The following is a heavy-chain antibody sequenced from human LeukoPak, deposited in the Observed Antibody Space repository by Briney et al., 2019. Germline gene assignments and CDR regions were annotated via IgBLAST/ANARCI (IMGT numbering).Heavy chain of an antibody. CDR3: ARVSIAAAESMDY. V-gene: IGHV4-31*03. D-gene: IGHD6-13*01. CDR2: IYYSGST. Sequence: SETLSLTCTVSGGSISSGGYYWSWIRQHPGKGLEWIGYIYYSGSTYYNPSLKSRVTISVDTSKNQFSLKLSSVTAADTAVYYCARVSIAAAESMDYWGQGTLVTVSS. J-gene: IGHJ4*02. CDR1: GGSISSGGYY.